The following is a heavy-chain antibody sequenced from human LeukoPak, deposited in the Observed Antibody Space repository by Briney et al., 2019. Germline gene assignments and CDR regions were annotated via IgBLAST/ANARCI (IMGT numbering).Heavy chain of an antibody. CDR2: IIPIFGTA. D-gene: IGHD3-3*01. Sequence: SVKVSCKASGGTFSSYAISWVRQAPGQGLEWMGGIIPIFGTANYAQKFQGRVTITADESTSTANMELSSLRSEDTAVYYCARGLYDFWSGYLENYFDYWGQGTLVTVSS. V-gene: IGHV1-69*13. CDR3: ARGLYDFWSGYLENYFDY. CDR1: GGTFSSYA. J-gene: IGHJ4*02.